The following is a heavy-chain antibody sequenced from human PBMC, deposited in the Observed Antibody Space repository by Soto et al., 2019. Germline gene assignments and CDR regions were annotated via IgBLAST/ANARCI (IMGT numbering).Heavy chain of an antibody. CDR1: GGSFSGYY. J-gene: IGHJ4*02. Sequence: QVQLQQWGAGLLKPSETLSLTCAVYGGSFSGYYWSWIRQPPGKGLEWIGEINHSGSTNYNPSLKSRVTISVDTSKNQFSLTLSSVPAADTSVYYCARVGGWELPHFDYWGQGTLVTVSS. V-gene: IGHV4-34*01. CDR2: INHSGST. D-gene: IGHD1-26*01. CDR3: ARVGGWELPHFDY.